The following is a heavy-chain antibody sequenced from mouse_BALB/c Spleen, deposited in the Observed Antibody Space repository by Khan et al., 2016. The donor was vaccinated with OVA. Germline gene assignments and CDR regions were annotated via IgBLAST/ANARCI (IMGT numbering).Heavy chain of an antibody. D-gene: IGHD1-1*01. J-gene: IGHJ4*01. Sequence: DLVKPGASVKLSCKASGYTFTSYWINWIKQRPGQGLEWIGRIGPGSGSTDYDEMFKGKATLTVDTSSRTAYIQLSSLSSEDSAVYFCARFGYYGRGNYALEYWGQGTSVTVSS. CDR3: ARFGYYGRGNYALEY. CDR2: IGPGSGST. CDR1: GYTFTSYW. V-gene: IGHV1S41*01.